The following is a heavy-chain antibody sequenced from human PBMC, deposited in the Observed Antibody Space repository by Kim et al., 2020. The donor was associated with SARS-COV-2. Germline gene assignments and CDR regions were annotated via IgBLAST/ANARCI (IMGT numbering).Heavy chain of an antibody. CDR3: ARDPLPMVQGVMTWHYYYMDV. J-gene: IGHJ6*03. Sequence: SVKVSCKASGGTFSSYAISWVRQAPGQGLEWMGGIIPIFGTANYAQKFQGRVTITADESTSTAYMELSSLRSEDTAVYYCARDPLPMVQGVMTWHYYYMDVWGKGTTVTVSS. CDR2: IIPIFGTA. V-gene: IGHV1-69*13. CDR1: GGTFSSYA. D-gene: IGHD3-10*01.